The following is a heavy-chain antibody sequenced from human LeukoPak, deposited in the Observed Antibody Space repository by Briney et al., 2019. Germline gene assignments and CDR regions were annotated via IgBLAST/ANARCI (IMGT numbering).Heavy chain of an antibody. V-gene: IGHV1-69*05. D-gene: IGHD6-13*01. J-gene: IGHJ4*02. Sequence: ASVKVSCKASGGTFSSYAISWVRQAPGQGLEWMGGIIPIFGTANYAQKFQGRVTITTDESTSTAYMELSSLRSEDTAVYYCARGARIAAAGTFSAFDYWGQGTLVTVSS. CDR3: ARGARIAAAGTFSAFDY. CDR2: IIPIFGTA. CDR1: GGTFSSYA.